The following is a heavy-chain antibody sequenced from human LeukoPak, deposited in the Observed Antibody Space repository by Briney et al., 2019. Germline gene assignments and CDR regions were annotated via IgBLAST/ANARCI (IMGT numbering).Heavy chain of an antibody. CDR3: ARGADFLSGYSSLDV. CDR2: IYYSGST. J-gene: IGHJ6*02. Sequence: KPSETLSLTCTVSGGSISNRYWNWIRRSPGKVLEWIGYIYYSGSTNYNPSLKSRVTISVDTSKNQFSLKLSSVTAADTAVYYCARGADFLSGYSSLDVWGQGTTVTVSS. V-gene: IGHV4-59*11. CDR1: GGSISNRY. D-gene: IGHD3-3*01.